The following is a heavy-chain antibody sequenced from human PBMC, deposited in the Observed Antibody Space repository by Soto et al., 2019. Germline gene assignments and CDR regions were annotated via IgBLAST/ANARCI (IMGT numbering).Heavy chain of an antibody. CDR3: AKAFDKYCSSTSCYDAFDI. Sequence: GGSLRLSCAASGFTFSSYSMNWVRQAPGKGLEWVSSISSSSSYIYYADSVKGRFTISRDNAKNTLYLQMNSLRAEDTAVYYCAKAFDKYCSSTSCYDAFDIWGQGTMVTVSS. CDR1: GFTFSSYS. CDR2: ISSSSSYI. V-gene: IGHV3-21*04. D-gene: IGHD2-2*01. J-gene: IGHJ3*02.